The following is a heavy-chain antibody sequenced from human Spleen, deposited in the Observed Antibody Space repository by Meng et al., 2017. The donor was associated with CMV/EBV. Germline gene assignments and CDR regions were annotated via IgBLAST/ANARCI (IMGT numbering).Heavy chain of an antibody. V-gene: IGHV3-7*01. CDR2: VNPDGTQK. J-gene: IGHJ4*02. Sequence: GGSLRLSCTASTFTISQSLMSWVRQAPGKGLEWVANVNPDGTQKYYVDSVEGRFSISRDNAKNSLSLQLNRLRVEDTAVYYCLVGAPLGHWGQGTLVTVSS. CDR1: TFTISQSL. D-gene: IGHD1-26*01. CDR3: LVGAPLGH.